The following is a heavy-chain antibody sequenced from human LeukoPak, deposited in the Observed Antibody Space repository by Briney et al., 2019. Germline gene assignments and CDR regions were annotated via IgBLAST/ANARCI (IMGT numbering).Heavy chain of an antibody. D-gene: IGHD6-6*01. J-gene: IGHJ4*02. Sequence: ASVRVSCKVSGYTLTELSMHWVRQAPGKGLEWMGGFDPEDGETIYAQKFQGRVTMTEDTSTDTAYMELSSLRSEDTAVYYCATGGHSSSSPFSGLADWGRGTLVTVSS. CDR3: ATGGHSSSSPFSGLAD. CDR2: FDPEDGET. CDR1: GYTLTELS. V-gene: IGHV1-24*01.